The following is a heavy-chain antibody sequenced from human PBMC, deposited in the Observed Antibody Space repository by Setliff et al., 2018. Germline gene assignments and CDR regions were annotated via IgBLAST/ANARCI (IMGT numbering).Heavy chain of an antibody. CDR1: GYTFTTYT. Sequence: ASVKVSCKASGYTFTTYTMNWVRQAPGQGLEWMGWINTNTGNPTYAQGFTGRFVFSLDTSVNTAYLQINSLEAEDTAVYYCARGSGTYASSSRVFHYWGQGTLVTVSS. CDR3: ARGSGTYASSSRVFHY. D-gene: IGHD6-6*01. V-gene: IGHV7-4-1*02. J-gene: IGHJ4*02. CDR2: INTNTGNP.